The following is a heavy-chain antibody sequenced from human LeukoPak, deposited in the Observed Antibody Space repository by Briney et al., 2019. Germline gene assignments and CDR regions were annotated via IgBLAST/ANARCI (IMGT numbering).Heavy chain of an antibody. D-gene: IGHD3-22*01. CDR2: ISAYNGNT. J-gene: IGHJ5*02. Sequence: ASVKVSCKASGYTFTSYGISWVRQAPGQGLEWTGWISAYNGNTNYAQKLQGRVTMTTDTSTSTAYMELRSLRSDDTAVYYCARITYYYDSSGPWGWFDPWGQGTLVTVSS. CDR3: ARITYYYDSSGPWGWFDP. CDR1: GYTFTSYG. V-gene: IGHV1-18*01.